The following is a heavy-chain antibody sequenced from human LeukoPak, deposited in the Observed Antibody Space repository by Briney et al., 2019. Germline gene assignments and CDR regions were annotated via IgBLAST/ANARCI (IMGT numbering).Heavy chain of an antibody. CDR2: ISSSSSTI. CDR3: AKGTASYGDRVPTDY. J-gene: IGHJ4*02. V-gene: IGHV3-48*01. D-gene: IGHD4-17*01. Sequence: PGGSLRLSCAASGFTFSSYWMNWVRQAPGKGLEWVSYISSSSSTIYYADSVKGRFTISRDNSKNTLYLQMNSLRAEDTAVYYCAKGTASYGDRVPTDYWGQGTLVTVSS. CDR1: GFTFSSYW.